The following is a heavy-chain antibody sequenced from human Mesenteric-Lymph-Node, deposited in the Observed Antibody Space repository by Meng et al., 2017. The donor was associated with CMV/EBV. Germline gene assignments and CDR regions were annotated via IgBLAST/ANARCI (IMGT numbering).Heavy chain of an antibody. D-gene: IGHD3-22*01. Sequence: GESLKISCAASGFTFSDYYMSWIRQAPGKGLEWVSYISSSGGTIYYADSVKGRFTISRDNSQNTLYLQMNSLRAEDTAVYYCARGDSSPNWFDPWGQGTLVTVSS. CDR1: GFTFSDYY. CDR2: ISSSGGTI. J-gene: IGHJ5*02. V-gene: IGHV3-11*01. CDR3: ARGDSSPNWFDP.